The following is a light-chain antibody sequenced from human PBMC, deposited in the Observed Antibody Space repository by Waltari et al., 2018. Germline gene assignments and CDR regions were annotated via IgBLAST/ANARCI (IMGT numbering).Light chain of an antibody. CDR2: EVN. V-gene: IGLV2-8*01. CDR1: SSDIGAYNY. J-gene: IGLJ2*01. CDR3: TSYAGSNIFI. Sequence: QAALTQPPSVSGSPGQSVTISCPGTSSDIGAYNYVSWYQQFPGTAPKLLICEVNKRPSGVSDRFSGSKSGDTASLTVSGLQAEDEADYYCTSYAGSNIFIFGGGTRLTVL.